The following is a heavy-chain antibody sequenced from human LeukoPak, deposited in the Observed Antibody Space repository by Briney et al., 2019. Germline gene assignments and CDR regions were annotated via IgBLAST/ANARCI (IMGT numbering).Heavy chain of an antibody. CDR2: INHSGST. J-gene: IGHJ6*03. CDR1: GGSFSGYY. V-gene: IGHV4-34*01. D-gene: IGHD6-6*01. CDR3: ARGRRAARPRGLIYYYYYYMDV. Sequence: PSETLSLTCAVYGGSFSGYYWSWIRQPPGKGLEWIGEINHSGSTNYNPSLKSRVTISVDTSKNQFFLTLSSVTAADTAVYYCARGRRAARPRGLIYYYYYYMDVWGKGTTVTVSS.